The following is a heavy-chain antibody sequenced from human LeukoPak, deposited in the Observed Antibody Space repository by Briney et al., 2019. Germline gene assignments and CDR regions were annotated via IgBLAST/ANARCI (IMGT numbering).Heavy chain of an antibody. CDR3: ARGPPYYYVSSGSNLDY. CDR1: GYTFTGYY. Sequence: ASVKVSCKASGYTFTGYYMHSVRQAPGQGLEWMGWINPNSGGTNYAQKFQGRVTMTRDTSISTAYMELSRLRSDDTAVYYCARGPPYYYVSSGSNLDYWGQGALVTVSS. J-gene: IGHJ4*02. D-gene: IGHD3-22*01. CDR2: INPNSGGT. V-gene: IGHV1-2*02.